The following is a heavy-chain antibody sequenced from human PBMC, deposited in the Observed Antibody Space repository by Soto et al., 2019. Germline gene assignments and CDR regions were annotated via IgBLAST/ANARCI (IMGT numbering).Heavy chain of an antibody. V-gene: IGHV4-31*03. D-gene: IGHD3-22*01. Sequence: PSETLSLTCTVSGGSISSGGYYWSWIRQHPGKGLEWIGYIYYSGSTYYNPSLKSRVTISVDTSKNQFSLKLSSVTAADTAVYYCARFHDSSGYYGYWGQGTLVTVSS. J-gene: IGHJ4*02. CDR3: ARFHDSSGYYGY. CDR1: GGSISSGGYY. CDR2: IYYSGST.